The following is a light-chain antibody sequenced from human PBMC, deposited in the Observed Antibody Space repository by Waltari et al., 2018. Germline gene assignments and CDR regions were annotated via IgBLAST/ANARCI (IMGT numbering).Light chain of an antibody. V-gene: IGKV3-20*01. CDR3: QHNLRLPVT. J-gene: IGKJ1*01. Sequence: EIVLTQSPGTLSLSPGGRATLSCRASQSVGRSLVWYQQKPGQAPRLLIYGASTRATGIPDRFSGSGSGTDFSLTVSRLEPEDFGLYYCQHNLRLPVTFGQGTKVEIK. CDR1: QSVGRS. CDR2: GAS.